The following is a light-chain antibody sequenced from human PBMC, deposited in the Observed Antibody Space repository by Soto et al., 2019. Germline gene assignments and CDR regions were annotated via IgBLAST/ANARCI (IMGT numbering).Light chain of an antibody. CDR2: EVG. Sequence: QSALTQPASVSGSPGQSITISCTGTSSDVGTYNYVSWYQQHPGKAPKLMIYEVGNRPSGVSNRFSGSKSGNTASLTISGLQAEDEADYYCSSYTSRSTGVFGTGTQLTV. CDR3: SSYTSRSTGV. CDR1: SSDVGTYNY. J-gene: IGLJ1*01. V-gene: IGLV2-14*01.